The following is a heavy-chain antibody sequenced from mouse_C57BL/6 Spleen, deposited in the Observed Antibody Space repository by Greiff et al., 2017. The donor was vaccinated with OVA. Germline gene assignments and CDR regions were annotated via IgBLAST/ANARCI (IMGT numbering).Heavy chain of an antibody. CDR1: GYTFTSYW. CDR2: INPSSGYT. Sequence: QVHVKQSGAELAKPGASVKLSCKASGYTFTSYWMHWVKQRPGQGLEWIGNINPSSGYTKYNQKFKDKATLTADKSSSTAYMQLSSLTYEDSAVYYCALYYSNFFDYWGQGTTLTVSS. J-gene: IGHJ2*01. CDR3: ALYYSNFFDY. V-gene: IGHV1-7*01. D-gene: IGHD2-5*01.